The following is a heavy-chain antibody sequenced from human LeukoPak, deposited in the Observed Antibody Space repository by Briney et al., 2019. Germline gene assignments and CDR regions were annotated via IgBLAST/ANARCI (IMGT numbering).Heavy chain of an antibody. CDR2: INPSNGGT. J-gene: IGHJ4*02. D-gene: IGHD6-19*01. CDR1: GYTFTGYY. V-gene: IGHV1-2*06. Sequence: EASVKVSCTASGYTFTGYYMHWVRQAPGQGLEWMGRINPSNGGTNYAQKFQGRVTMTRDTSISTVYMELSRLTSDDTAVYYCTREGPGSDWATFDSWGQGALVTVSS. CDR3: TREGPGSDWATFDS.